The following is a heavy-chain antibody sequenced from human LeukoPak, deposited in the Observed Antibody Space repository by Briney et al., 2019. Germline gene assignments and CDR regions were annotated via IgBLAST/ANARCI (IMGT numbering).Heavy chain of an antibody. CDR2: IHGGGYT. CDR3: AKDRLAYYYGSGSYVDY. V-gene: IGHV3-66*02. CDR1: EFTVSGDY. D-gene: IGHD3-10*01. Sequence: PGGSLRLSCAASEFTVSGDYMTWVRQAPGKGLEWVSVIHGGGYTYYADPVKGRFTISRDNSKNTLYLQMNSLRAEDTAVYYCAKDRLAYYYGSGSYVDYWGQGTLVTVSS. J-gene: IGHJ4*02.